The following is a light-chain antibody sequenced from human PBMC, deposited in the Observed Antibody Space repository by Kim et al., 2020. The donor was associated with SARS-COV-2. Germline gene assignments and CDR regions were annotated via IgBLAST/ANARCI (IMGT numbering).Light chain of an antibody. CDR3: QQYGDSPLT. V-gene: IGKV3-20*01. Sequence: SPGERATLSCMASQSVCSDYIAWYLQKPGLAPRLVIYGASNRATGIPDRFSGSGSGTDFTLTISRLEPEEFAVYYCQQYGDSPLTCGPGTKVDIK. J-gene: IGKJ3*01. CDR2: GAS. CDR1: QSVCSDY.